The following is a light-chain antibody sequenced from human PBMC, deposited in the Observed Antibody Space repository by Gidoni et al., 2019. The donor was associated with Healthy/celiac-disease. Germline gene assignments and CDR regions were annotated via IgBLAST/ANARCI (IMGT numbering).Light chain of an antibody. Sequence: EIALTQSPGTLSLSPGERATLSCRASQSVSSSYLAWYQQKHGQAPRLLIYGASSRATGIPDRFSGSGSGTDFTLTISRLEPEDFAVYYCQQYGSSRAAFGPGTKVDIK. CDR3: QQYGSSRAA. J-gene: IGKJ3*01. V-gene: IGKV3-20*01. CDR1: QSVSSSY. CDR2: GAS.